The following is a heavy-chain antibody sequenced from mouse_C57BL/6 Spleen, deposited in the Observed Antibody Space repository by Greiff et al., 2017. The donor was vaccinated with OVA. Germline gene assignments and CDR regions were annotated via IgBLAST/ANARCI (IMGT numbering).Heavy chain of an antibody. CDR1: GYTFTDYY. CDR3: ARGGDGWCAY. Sequence: VQLQQSGPVLVKPGASVKMSCKASGYTFTDYYMNWVKQSHGKSLEWIGVINPYNGGTSYNQKFKRKATLTVDKSSSTAYMELNSLTSEDSAVYYCARGGDGWCAYWGQGTLVTVSA. CDR2: INPYNGGT. D-gene: IGHD1-1*01. V-gene: IGHV1-19*01. J-gene: IGHJ3*01.